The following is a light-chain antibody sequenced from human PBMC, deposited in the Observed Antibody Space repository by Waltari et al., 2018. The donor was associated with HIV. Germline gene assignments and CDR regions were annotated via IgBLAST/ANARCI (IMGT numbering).Light chain of an antibody. CDR1: TSNIGNNS. CDR2: RNT. Sequence: QSVLTQPPSASGTPGPRVTISCSGSTSNIGNNSIYWYPPLPGTAPKLLIYRNTQRPSGVPDRFSGSKSGTSASLAISGLRSEDEADYYCAAWDDSLSGRVFGGGTKLTVL. CDR3: AAWDDSLSGRV. V-gene: IGLV1-47*01. J-gene: IGLJ3*02.